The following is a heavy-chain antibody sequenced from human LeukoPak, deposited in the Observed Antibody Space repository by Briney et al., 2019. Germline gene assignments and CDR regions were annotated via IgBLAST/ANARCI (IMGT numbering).Heavy chain of an antibody. CDR3: ARDTLAYCGGDRDYGMDV. V-gene: IGHV3-48*04. J-gene: IGHJ6*02. CDR2: ISSSSSTV. CDR1: GFTFSSYS. D-gene: IGHD2-21*02. Sequence: GGSLRLSCAASGFTFSSYSMNWVRQAPGKGLEWVSYISSSSSTVYYADSVKGRFTISRDNAKNSLYLQMNSLRAEDTAVYYCARDTLAYCGGDRDYGMDVWGQGTTVTVSS.